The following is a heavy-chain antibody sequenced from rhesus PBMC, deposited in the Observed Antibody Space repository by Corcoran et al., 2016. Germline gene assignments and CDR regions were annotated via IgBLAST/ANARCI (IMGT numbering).Heavy chain of an antibody. V-gene: IGHV4S9*01. CDR1: GGSLSDYYY. CDR2: IYGNSAST. Sequence: QVQLQESGPGLVKPSETLSLTCAVCGGSLSDYYYWNWIRHPPGKGLEWIGNIYGNSASTYYNPSLKSRVTISKDTSKNQFFLKLSSVTAADTAVYYCARKLRVFGVPTALDYWGQGVLVTVSS. J-gene: IGHJ4*01. D-gene: IGHD3-3*01. CDR3: ARKLRVFGVPTALDY.